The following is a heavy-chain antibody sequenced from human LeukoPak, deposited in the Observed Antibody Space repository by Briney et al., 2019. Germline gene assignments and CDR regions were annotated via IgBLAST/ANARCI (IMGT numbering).Heavy chain of an antibody. CDR2: IYYSGNT. CDR3: MRHEEEDGYNAKPFAF. V-gene: IGHV4-39*01. CDR1: GGSISNSNYY. Sequence: SETLSLTCTVSGGSISNSNYYWGWVRQPPGKGIEWIGTIYYSGNTYYNPSLKSRVTISVDTSKYQFSLRLTSVTAADTAVYFCMRHEEEDGYNAKPFAFWGQGTLVTVSS. D-gene: IGHD5-24*01. J-gene: IGHJ4*02.